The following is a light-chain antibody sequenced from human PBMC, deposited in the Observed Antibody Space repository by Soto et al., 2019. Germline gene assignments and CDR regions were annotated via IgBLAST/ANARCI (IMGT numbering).Light chain of an antibody. J-gene: IGKJ2*01. V-gene: IGKV3-15*01. CDR3: QQYSQWPLYT. Sequence: IIMTPSRATLSVSPCERVALSFSASQSVNSDLAWYQQTPGQAPRPLIYDASTRAAGVPARFCGSGSGTEFTLTINSLQSEDFALYYCQQYSQWPLYTFGQGTKV. CDR1: QSVNSD. CDR2: DAS.